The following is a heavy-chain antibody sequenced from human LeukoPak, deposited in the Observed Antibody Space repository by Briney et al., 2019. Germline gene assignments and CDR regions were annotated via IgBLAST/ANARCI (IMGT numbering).Heavy chain of an antibody. CDR2: IYYSGST. CDR1: GGSFSGYY. Sequence: SETLSLTCAVYGGSFSGYYWSWIRQPPGKGLEWIGYIYYSGSTNYNPSLKSRVTISVDTSKNQFSLKLSSVTAADTAVYYCARLSVFGYDDTSYFDYWGQGTLVTVSS. V-gene: IGHV4-59*01. J-gene: IGHJ4*02. CDR3: ARLSVFGYDDTSYFDY. D-gene: IGHD5-12*01.